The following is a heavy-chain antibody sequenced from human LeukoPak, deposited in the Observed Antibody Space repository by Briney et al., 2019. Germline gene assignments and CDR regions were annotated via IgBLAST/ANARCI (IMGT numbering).Heavy chain of an antibody. V-gene: IGHV4-59*12. Sequence: SETLSLTCTVSGGSISTYYWSWFRQSPGKGLEWVGYMYESGSTNHNPSLKSRVTISVDTSKNQFSLKLSSVTAADTAVYFCARDPGNYNHDWSFDLWGRGTLVSVSS. D-gene: IGHD4-11*01. J-gene: IGHJ2*01. CDR2: MYESGST. CDR1: GGSISTYY. CDR3: ARDPGNYNHDWSFDL.